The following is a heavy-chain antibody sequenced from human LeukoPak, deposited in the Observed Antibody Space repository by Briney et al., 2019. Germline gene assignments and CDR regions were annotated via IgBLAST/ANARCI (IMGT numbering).Heavy chain of an antibody. V-gene: IGHV4-59*01. CDR3: ARVGDWNDLVY. CDR2: IYYSGSTT. D-gene: IGHD1-1*01. CDR1: GGSITNYW. Sequence: PSETLSLTWTVSGGSITNYWWSWIRQPPGRGLEWIGYIYYSGSTTNYNPSLRGRATISVDASKNQFSLRLRSVTAADTAVYYCARVGDWNDLVYWGQGTLVTVSS. J-gene: IGHJ4*02.